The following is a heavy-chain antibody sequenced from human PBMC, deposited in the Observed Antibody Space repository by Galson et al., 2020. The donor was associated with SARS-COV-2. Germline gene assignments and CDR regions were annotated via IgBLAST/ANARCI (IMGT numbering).Heavy chain of an antibody. CDR3: ARGFSGSYRTAFDY. Sequence: GGSLRLSCAASGFTFSRYAMHWVRQAPGKGLEWVAVISYDGSNKYYADSVKGRFTISRDNSENTLYLQMNSLRAEDTAVYYCARGFSGSYRTAFDYWGQGTLVTVSS. CDR1: GFTFSRYA. CDR2: ISYDGSNK. V-gene: IGHV3-30-3*01. D-gene: IGHD1-26*01. J-gene: IGHJ4*02.